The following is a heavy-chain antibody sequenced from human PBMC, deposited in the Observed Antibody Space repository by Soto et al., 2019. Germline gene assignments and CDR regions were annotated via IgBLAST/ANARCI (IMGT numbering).Heavy chain of an antibody. V-gene: IGHV3-30*04. Sequence: QVHLVESGGGVVQPGRSLRLSCAASGFTFSRYAMHWVRQAPGKGLEWVALISYDGSNKYYADSVKGRFTISRDNSKNTLYLQMNSLRAEDTAVYYCAKDRPLYSSSSGGDFDYWGQGTLVTVSS. J-gene: IGHJ4*02. D-gene: IGHD6-6*01. CDR1: GFTFSRYA. CDR3: AKDRPLYSSSSGGDFDY. CDR2: ISYDGSNK.